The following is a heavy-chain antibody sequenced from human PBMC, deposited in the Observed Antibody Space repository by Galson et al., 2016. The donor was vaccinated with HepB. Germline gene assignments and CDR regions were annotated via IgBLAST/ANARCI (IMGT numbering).Heavy chain of an antibody. D-gene: IGHD2-2*01. V-gene: IGHV1-2*04. Sequence: SVKVSCKASGYTFTGYYMHWVRQAPGQGLEWMGWINPKSGGTNYAQNFQGWVTMTRDTSISPVYMEVRRLKSDDTAVDYCARGGIVEIPAAASAGLLFDPWGQGTLVTVSS. J-gene: IGHJ5*02. CDR3: ARGGIVEIPAAASAGLLFDP. CDR1: GYTFTGYY. CDR2: INPKSGGT.